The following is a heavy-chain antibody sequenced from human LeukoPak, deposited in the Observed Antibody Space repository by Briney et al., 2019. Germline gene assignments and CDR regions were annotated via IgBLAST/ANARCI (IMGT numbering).Heavy chain of an antibody. Sequence: PGGSLRLSCAASGITFSSYGMSWVRQAPGKGLEWVSSISSTGGTTYYADSVKGRFTISRDNSKNTLYLQMNSLRAEDTAVYYCARGGDGYNYHYYYYMDVWGKGTTVTISS. CDR2: ISSTGGTT. CDR3: ARGGDGYNYHYYYYMDV. V-gene: IGHV3-23*01. CDR1: GITFSSYG. D-gene: IGHD5-24*01. J-gene: IGHJ6*03.